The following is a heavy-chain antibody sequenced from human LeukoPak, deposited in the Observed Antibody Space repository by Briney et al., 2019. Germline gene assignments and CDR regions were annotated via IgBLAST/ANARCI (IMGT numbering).Heavy chain of an antibody. CDR2: ISAYNGNT. CDR1: GYTLTSYG. Sequence: ASVKVSCKASGYTLTSYGISWVRQAPGQGLEWMGWISAYNGNTNYAQKLQGRVTMTTDTSTSTAYMELRSLRSDDTAVYYCARDEGVLRYFDWLLTPASYFDYWGQGTLVTVSS. J-gene: IGHJ4*02. V-gene: IGHV1-18*01. D-gene: IGHD3-9*01. CDR3: ARDEGVLRYFDWLLTPASYFDY.